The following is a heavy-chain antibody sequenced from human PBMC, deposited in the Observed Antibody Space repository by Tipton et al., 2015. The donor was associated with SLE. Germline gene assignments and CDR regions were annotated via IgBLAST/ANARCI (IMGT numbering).Heavy chain of an antibody. J-gene: IGHJ4*02. CDR3: ARDGDGSDY. CDR2: VFRGGST. D-gene: IGHD6-25*01. CDR1: GEALSGQY. Sequence: GEALSGQYWSWIRQPPGKGLEWIGEVFRGGSTNYSPSLESRVTITVDMSKNQFSLKLRSMTAADTAIYYCARDGDGSDYWGQGTLVTVSS. V-gene: IGHV4-34*12.